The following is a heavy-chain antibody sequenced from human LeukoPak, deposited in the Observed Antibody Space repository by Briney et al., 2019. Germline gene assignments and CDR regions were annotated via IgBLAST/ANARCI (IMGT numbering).Heavy chain of an antibody. CDR3: ARVPRWIQLWDY. Sequence: ASVRVSCKASGYTFTGYYMHWVRQAPGQGLEWMGWINPNSGGTDYAQKFQGRVTMTRDTSISTAYMELSRLRSDDTAVYYCARVPRWIQLWDYWGQGTLVTVSS. J-gene: IGHJ4*02. CDR1: GYTFTGYY. CDR2: INPNSGGT. D-gene: IGHD5-18*01. V-gene: IGHV1-2*02.